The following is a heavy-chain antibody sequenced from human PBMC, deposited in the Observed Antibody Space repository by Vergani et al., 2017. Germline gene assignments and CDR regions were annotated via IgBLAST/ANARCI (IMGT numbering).Heavy chain of an antibody. D-gene: IGHD4-23*01. V-gene: IGHV1-46*01. J-gene: IGHJ4*02. CDR2: INPSGGST. CDR1: GYTFTSYY. Sequence: QVQLVQSGAEVKNPGASVKVSCKASGYTFTSYYMHWVRQAPGQGLEWMGIINPSGGSTSYAQKFQGRVTMTRDTSTSTVYVELSSLRSEDTAVYYCASADYSGNLPGDYWGQGTLVTVSS. CDR3: ASADYSGNLPGDY.